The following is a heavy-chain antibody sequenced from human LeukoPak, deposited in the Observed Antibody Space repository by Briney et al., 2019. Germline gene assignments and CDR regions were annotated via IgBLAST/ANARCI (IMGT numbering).Heavy chain of an antibody. D-gene: IGHD2-2*01. CDR3: ARRYCSSTSCYPPGRFDP. J-gene: IGHJ5*02. V-gene: IGHV1-8*01. CDR2: MNSNSGNT. CDR1: GYTFTSYD. Sequence: VASVKVSCKASGYTFTSYDINWVRQATGQGLEWMGWMNSNSGNTGYAQKFQGRVTMTRNTSISTAYMELSSLRSEDTAVYYCARRYCSSTSCYPPGRFDPWGQGTLVTVSS.